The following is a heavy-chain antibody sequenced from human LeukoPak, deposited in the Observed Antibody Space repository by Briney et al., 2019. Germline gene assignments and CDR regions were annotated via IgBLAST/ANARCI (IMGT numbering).Heavy chain of an antibody. J-gene: IGHJ4*02. CDR2: ISGSGGST. Sequence: GGSLRLSCAASGFTFSSYAMSWVRQAPGKGLEWVSAISGSGGSTYYADSVKGRFTISRDNSKNTLYLQMNSLRAEDTAVYYCAKETITIFGVVDKYYFDYWGQGTLVTVSS. CDR3: AKETITIFGVVDKYYFDY. V-gene: IGHV3-23*01. D-gene: IGHD3-3*01. CDR1: GFTFSSYA.